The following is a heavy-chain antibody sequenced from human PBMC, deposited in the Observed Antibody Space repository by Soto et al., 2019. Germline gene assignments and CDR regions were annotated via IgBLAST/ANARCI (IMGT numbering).Heavy chain of an antibody. CDR3: ARGRWELRFDQ. CDR2: INHSGST. J-gene: IGHJ4*02. D-gene: IGHD1-7*01. V-gene: IGHV4-34*01. CDR1: GGSFSGYY. Sequence: SETLSLTCAVYGGSFSGYYWSWIRQAPGKGLEWIGEINHSGSTNYNPSLKSRVTISVDTSKNQFSVKLSSVTAADTAVYYCARGRWELRFDQWGQGTPVTVSS.